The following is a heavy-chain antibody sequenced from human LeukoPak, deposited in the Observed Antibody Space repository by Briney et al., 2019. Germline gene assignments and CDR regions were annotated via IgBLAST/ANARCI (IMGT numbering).Heavy chain of an antibody. D-gene: IGHD6-13*01. CDR2: INHSGST. CDR3: ARNPGIAARGCFQH. CDR1: GESFSGYY. Sequence: SETLSLTCAVYGESFSGYYWSWIRQPPGKGLEWIGEINHSGSTNYNPSLKSRVTISVDTSKNQFSLKLSSVTAADTAVYYCARNPGIAARGCFQHWGQGTLVTVSS. V-gene: IGHV4-34*01. J-gene: IGHJ1*01.